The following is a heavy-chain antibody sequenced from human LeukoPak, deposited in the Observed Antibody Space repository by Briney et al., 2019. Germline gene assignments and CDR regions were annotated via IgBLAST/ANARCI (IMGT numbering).Heavy chain of an antibody. D-gene: IGHD1-1*01. CDR2: ISYDGSSK. J-gene: IGHJ4*02. V-gene: IGHV3-30*14. CDR3: ARDSQGTADY. Sequence: GGSLRLSCAASGFTFSSYAMHWVRQAPGKGLEWVAVISYDGSSKFHADSVNGRFTISRDNSKNTLYLQMNSLRAEDTAVYYCARDSQGTADYWGQGTLVTVSS. CDR1: GFTFSSYA.